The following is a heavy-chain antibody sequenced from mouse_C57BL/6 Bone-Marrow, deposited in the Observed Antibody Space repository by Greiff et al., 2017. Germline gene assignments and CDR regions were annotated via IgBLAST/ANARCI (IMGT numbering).Heavy chain of an antibody. V-gene: IGHV1-64*01. J-gene: IGHJ4*01. CDR3: ARAYNSAEVATDF. CDR1: GYTFTSYW. D-gene: IGHD6-5*01. CDR2: IDPNGGSP. Sequence: QVQLQQPGAELVKPGASVKLSCKASGYTFTSYWMHWVKQRPGQGLEWIGMIDPNGGSPNYNEKFKSKATLTVDKSSRTAYMYLSSLTSEDSAVYYCARAYNSAEVATDFWGQGTSITVSS.